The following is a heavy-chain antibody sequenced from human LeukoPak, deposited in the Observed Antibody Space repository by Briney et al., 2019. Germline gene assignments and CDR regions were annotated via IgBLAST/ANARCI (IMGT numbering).Heavy chain of an antibody. Sequence: GGSLRLSCAASGFTFSTYAMSWVRQAPGKGLEWISAIIGSGESTYYADSVKGRFTISRDSSKNTLYLQMNSLRAEDTAVYYCARDRTSSGRNYYYYYGMDVWGQGTTVTVSS. V-gene: IGHV3-23*01. J-gene: IGHJ6*02. CDR3: ARDRTSSGRNYYYYYGMDV. CDR2: IIGSGEST. CDR1: GFTFSTYA. D-gene: IGHD6-19*01.